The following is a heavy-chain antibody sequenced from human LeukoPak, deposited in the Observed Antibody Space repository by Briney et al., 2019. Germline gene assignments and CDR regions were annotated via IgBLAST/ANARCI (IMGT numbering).Heavy chain of an antibody. CDR2: IYYSGST. CDR3: ARERRWLQFGGNWFDP. V-gene: IGHV4-59*01. CDR1: GGSISSYY. Sequence: PSETLSLTCTVSGGSISSYYWSWIRRPPGKGLEWIGYIYYSGSTNYNPSLKSRVTISVDTSKNQFSLKLSSVTAADTAVYYCARERRWLQFGGNWFDPWGQGTLVTVSS. D-gene: IGHD5-24*01. J-gene: IGHJ5*02.